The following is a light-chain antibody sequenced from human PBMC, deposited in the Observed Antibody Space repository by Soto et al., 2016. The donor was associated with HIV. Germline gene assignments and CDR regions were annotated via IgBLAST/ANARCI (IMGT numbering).Light chain of an antibody. V-gene: IGKV1-9*01. CDR2: AAS. CDR1: QGISSY. CDR3: QQYNSYIWT. J-gene: IGKJ1*01. Sequence: DIQLTQSPSFLSASVGDRVTITCRASQGISSYLAWYQQKPGKAPKLLIYAASTLQSGVPSRFSGSGSGTEFTLTISSLQPDDLATYYCQQYNSYIWTFGQGTKVEI.